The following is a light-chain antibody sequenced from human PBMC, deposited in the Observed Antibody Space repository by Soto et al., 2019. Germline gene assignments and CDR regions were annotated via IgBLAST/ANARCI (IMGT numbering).Light chain of an antibody. Sequence: ALTQPASVSGSPGQSITISCTGTSSDVGIYNYVSWYQQHPGKAPKLMIYQVTNRPAGVSNLFSGSKSGNTASLTISGLQAEDEADYYCSSYTGSTNYVFGTGTKVTVL. V-gene: IGLV2-14*01. CDR3: SSYTGSTNYV. J-gene: IGLJ1*01. CDR2: QVT. CDR1: SSDVGIYNY.